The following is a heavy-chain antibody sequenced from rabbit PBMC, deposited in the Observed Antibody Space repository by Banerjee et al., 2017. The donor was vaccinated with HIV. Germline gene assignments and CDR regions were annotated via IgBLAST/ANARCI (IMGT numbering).Heavy chain of an antibody. CDR2: IYIGSSGRT. CDR1: GFTISSSYW. J-gene: IGHJ4*01. Sequence: QEQLEESGGDLVKPEGSLTLTCTASGFTISSSYWICWVRQAPGKGLEWIACIYIGSSGRTDYASWAKGRFTISKTSSTTVTLQMTSLTAADTATYFCARDLAGVTGWNFKLWGQGTLVTVS. V-gene: IGHV1S45*01. CDR3: ARDLAGVTGWNFKL. D-gene: IGHD4-1*01.